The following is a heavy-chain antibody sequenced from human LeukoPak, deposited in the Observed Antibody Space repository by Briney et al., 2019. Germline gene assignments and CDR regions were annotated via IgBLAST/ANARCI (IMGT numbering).Heavy chain of an antibody. V-gene: IGHV4-4*08. J-gene: IGHJ3*02. D-gene: IGHD1-26*01. CDR3: AREGGFHSPAGI. CDR2: VYSSGST. Sequence: PSETLSLTCTVSGGSISSYYWSWIRQPPGKGLEWIGYVYSSGSTNYNPSLKSRVTISVDTSKNQFSLRLSPVTAADTAVYYCAREGGFHSPAGIWGQGTMVSVSS. CDR1: GGSISSYY.